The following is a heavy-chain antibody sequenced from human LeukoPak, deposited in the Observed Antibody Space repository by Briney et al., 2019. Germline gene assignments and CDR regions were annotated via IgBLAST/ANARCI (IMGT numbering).Heavy chain of an antibody. V-gene: IGHV3-21*01. D-gene: IGHD3-10*01. CDR2: ISRSSSYI. CDR3: ARENYYASGSYSYWYFDL. CDR1: GFTFSSYE. J-gene: IGHJ2*01. Sequence: PGGSLRLSCAASGFTFSSYEMNWVRQAPGKGLEWVSSISRSSSYIYYADSMKGRFIISRAKDENSMYLQMNSQRAEAPAESYCARENYYASGSYSYWYFDLWGRGTLVTVSS.